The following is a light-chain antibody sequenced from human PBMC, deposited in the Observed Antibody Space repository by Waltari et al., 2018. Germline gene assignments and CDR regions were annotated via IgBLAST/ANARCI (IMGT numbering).Light chain of an antibody. CDR3: QSGDSSGVVV. CDR2: KDT. Sequence: SYELTQPPSVSVSPGQTARITCSGDALPKQFAFWYQQKSGQAPVVVIYKDTERPSGIPDRISGSSSGTTVTLTISGAQAEDEADYYCQSGDSSGVVVFGGGTKPTVL. CDR1: ALPKQF. J-gene: IGLJ2*01. V-gene: IGLV3-25*03.